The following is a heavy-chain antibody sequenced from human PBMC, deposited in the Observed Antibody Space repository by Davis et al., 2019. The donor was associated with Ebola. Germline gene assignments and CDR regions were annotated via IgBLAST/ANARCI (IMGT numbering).Heavy chain of an antibody. CDR2: IYSGST. D-gene: IGHD3-22*01. CDR1: GFTFTNAW. CDR3: ARDRSDTSAFAV. V-gene: IGHV4-59*01. Sequence: GSLRLSCEASGFTFTNAWMSWVRQPPGKGLEWIGHIYSGSTNYNPSLKSRVTITVDTSKTLLSLTLSSVTAADTAVYYCARDRSDTSAFAVWGQGTMVTVS. J-gene: IGHJ3*01.